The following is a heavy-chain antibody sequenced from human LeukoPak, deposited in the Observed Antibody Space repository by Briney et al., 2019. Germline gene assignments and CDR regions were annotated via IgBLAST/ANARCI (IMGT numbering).Heavy chain of an antibody. CDR3: ARLGELSSDDY. Sequence: SVKVSCKASGGTFSNYAINWVRQAPGQGLEWMGGIIPIFGTANYAQKFQGRVTITTDESTSTAYMELSSLVSEDTAVYYCARLGELSSDDYWGQGTLVTVSS. CDR1: GGTFSNYA. J-gene: IGHJ4*02. D-gene: IGHD3-16*02. V-gene: IGHV1-69*05. CDR2: IIPIFGTA.